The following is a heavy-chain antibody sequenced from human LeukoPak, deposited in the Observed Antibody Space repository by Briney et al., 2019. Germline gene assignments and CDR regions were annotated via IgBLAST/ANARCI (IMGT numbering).Heavy chain of an antibody. CDR3: ARVGSSSLQSTQLISFDY. D-gene: IGHD6-13*01. CDR1: GYTFTSYY. V-gene: IGHV1-46*01. Sequence: ASVKVSCKASGYTFTSYYMHWVRQAPGQGLEWMGIINPSGGSTSYAQKFQGRVTMTRDTSTSTVYMELSSLGSEDTAVYYCARVGSSSLQSTQLISFDYWGQGTLVTVSS. J-gene: IGHJ4*02. CDR2: INPSGGST.